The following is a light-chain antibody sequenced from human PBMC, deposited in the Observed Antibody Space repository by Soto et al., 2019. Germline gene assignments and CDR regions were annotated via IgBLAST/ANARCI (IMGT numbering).Light chain of an antibody. CDR3: CSYAGGHTDV. V-gene: IGLV2-11*01. CDR1: SSDVGRYTY. J-gene: IGLJ1*01. CDR2: DVT. Sequence: QSALTQPRSVSGSPGQSVTISCTGTSSDVGRYTYVSWYQQHPGKAPQLIIRDVTERPSGVPDRFSGSKSGNTASLTISGLQPEDDADYYCCSYAGGHTDVFGTGTKLTVL.